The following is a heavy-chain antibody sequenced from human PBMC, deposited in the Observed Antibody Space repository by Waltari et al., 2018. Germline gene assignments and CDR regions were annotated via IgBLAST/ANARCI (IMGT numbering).Heavy chain of an antibody. Sequence: EVQLVESGGGLVQPGGSLRLSCAASGFTFSSYWLHWVRQARGKGLVWVSRINSDGSSTSYADSVKGRFTISRDNAKNTLYLQMNSLRAEDTAVYYCARGQLWFRELLVYWGQGTLVTVSS. CDR3: ARGQLWFRELLVY. J-gene: IGHJ4*02. CDR1: GFTFSSYW. D-gene: IGHD3-10*01. V-gene: IGHV3-74*01. CDR2: INSDGSST.